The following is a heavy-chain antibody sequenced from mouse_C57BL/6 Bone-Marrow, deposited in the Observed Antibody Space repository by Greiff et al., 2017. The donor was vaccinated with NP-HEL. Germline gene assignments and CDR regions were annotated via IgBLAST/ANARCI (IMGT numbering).Heavy chain of an antibody. CDR1: GFTFSDYY. D-gene: IGHD2-4*01. CDR3: AREGGLRRRTYAMDY. Sequence: DVMLVESEGGLVQPGSSMKLSCTASGFTFSDYYMAWVRQVPEKGLEWVANINYDGSSTYYLDSLKSRFIISRENAKNILYLQMRSLKSEDTATYYCAREGGLRRRTYAMDYWGQGTSVTVSS. V-gene: IGHV5-16*01. CDR2: INYDGSST. J-gene: IGHJ4*01.